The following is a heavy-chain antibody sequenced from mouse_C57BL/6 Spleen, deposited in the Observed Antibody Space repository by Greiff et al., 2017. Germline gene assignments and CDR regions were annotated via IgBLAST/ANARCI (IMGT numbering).Heavy chain of an antibody. V-gene: IGHV1-80*01. CDR2: IYPGDGDT. J-gene: IGHJ4*01. CDR3: ARRIDDYAMDY. CDR1: GYAFSSYW. Sequence: VQLQQSGAELVKPGASVKISCKASGYAFSSYWMNWVKQRPGKGLEWIGQIYPGDGDTNYNGKFKGKATLTADKSSSTAYMQLSSLTSEDSAVYFCARRIDDYAMDYWGQGTSVTVSS.